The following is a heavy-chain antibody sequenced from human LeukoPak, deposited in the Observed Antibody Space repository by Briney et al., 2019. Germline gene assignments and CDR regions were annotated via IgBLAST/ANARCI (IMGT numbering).Heavy chain of an antibody. D-gene: IGHD3-9*01. Sequence: KSSETLSLTCTVSGYSISSGCYWGWIRQPPGKGLEWIGSIYHSGSTYYNPSLKSRVTISVDTSKNQFSLKLSSVTAADTAVYYCAREAGYYDILTGRYWGQGTLVTVSS. V-gene: IGHV4-38-2*02. CDR1: GYSISSGCY. CDR2: IYHSGST. CDR3: AREAGYYDILTGRY. J-gene: IGHJ4*02.